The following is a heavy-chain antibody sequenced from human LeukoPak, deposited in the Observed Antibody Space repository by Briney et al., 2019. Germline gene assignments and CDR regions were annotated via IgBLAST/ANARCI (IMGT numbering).Heavy chain of an antibody. J-gene: IGHJ4*02. Sequence: GGSLSLSCAASGFKLIGYSMTWVRQAPGKGLEWVSYINSSSGTIIYADSVKGRFTISRDNAKNSLYLQMNSLRAEDTAVYYCAKEGDNTGYRYFDDWGQGTLVTVSS. V-gene: IGHV3-48*04. CDR3: AKEGDNTGYRYFDD. D-gene: IGHD3-22*01. CDR1: GFKLIGYS. CDR2: INSSSGTI.